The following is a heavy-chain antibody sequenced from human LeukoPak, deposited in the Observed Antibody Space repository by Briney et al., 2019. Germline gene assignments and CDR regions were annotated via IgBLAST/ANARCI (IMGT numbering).Heavy chain of an antibody. CDR2: VYHSGST. CDR1: GYSIGSGYY. CDR3: ARQGYCSSTSCYGPHNFDY. J-gene: IGHJ4*02. Sequence: PSETLSPTCAVSGYSIGSGYYWGWIRQPPGKGLEWIGSVYHSGSTYYNPSLKSRVTISVDTPKNRFSLKLGSVTAADTAVYYCARQGYCSSTSCYGPHNFDYWGQGTLVTVSS. V-gene: IGHV4-38-2*01. D-gene: IGHD2-2*01.